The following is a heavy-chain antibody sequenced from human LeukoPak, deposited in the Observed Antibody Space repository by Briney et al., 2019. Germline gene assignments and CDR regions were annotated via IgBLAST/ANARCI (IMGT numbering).Heavy chain of an antibody. CDR1: GYTFTSYS. CDR3: ARDSRTTVTTIRYCDL. CDR2: SSAYNGNT. D-gene: IGHD4-17*01. J-gene: IGHJ2*01. Sequence: ASVTVSCQCSGYTFTSYSVSGVRQAPGQGLEWMGGSSAYNGNTNYAQKLHGRATMTTDTSTSTAYMELRSLRSDDTAVYYCARDSRTTVTTIRYCDLWGRGTLVTVSS. V-gene: IGHV1-18*01.